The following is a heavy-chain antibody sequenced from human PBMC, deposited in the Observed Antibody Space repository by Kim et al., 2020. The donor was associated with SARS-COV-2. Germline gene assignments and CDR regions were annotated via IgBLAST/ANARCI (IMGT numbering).Heavy chain of an antibody. CDR3: ARAGDTQQLAPGDAFDI. CDR1: GFTFSSYG. D-gene: IGHD6-13*01. J-gene: IGHJ3*02. Sequence: GGSLRLSCAASGFTFSSYGMHWVRQAPGKGLEWVAVIWYDGSNKYYADSVKGRFTISRDNSKNTLYLQMNSPRAEDTAVYYCARAGDTQQLAPGDAFDIWGQGTMVTVSS. V-gene: IGHV3-33*01. CDR2: IWYDGSNK.